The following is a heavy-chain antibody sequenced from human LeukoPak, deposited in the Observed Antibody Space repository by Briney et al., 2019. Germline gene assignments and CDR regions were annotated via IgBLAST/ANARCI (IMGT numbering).Heavy chain of an antibody. Sequence: PSETLSLTCTVSGDSINGYYWSWIRQPPGKGLEWIGYIYYSGSTNYNPSLKSRVTISVDTSKNQFSLKLSSVTAADTAVYYCARAFYPGYYSYMAVWGKGTTVTVSS. V-gene: IGHV4-59*01. J-gene: IGHJ6*03. CDR2: IYYSGST. CDR1: GDSINGYY. CDR3: ARAFYPGYYSYMAV. D-gene: IGHD3-3*02.